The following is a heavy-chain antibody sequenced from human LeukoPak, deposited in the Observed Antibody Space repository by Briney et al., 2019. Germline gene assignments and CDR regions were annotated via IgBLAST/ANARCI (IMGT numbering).Heavy chain of an antibody. CDR1: GGSISSSNW. CDR3: ARVASIMVGGVYGMDV. J-gene: IGHJ6*02. D-gene: IGHD3-10*01. Sequence: SETLSLTCAVSGGSISSSNWWSWVRQPPGKGLEWIGEIYHSGSTNYNPSLKSRVTISVDKSKNQFSLKLSSVTAADTAVYYCARVASIMVGGVYGMDVWGQGTTVTVSS. CDR2: IYHSGST. V-gene: IGHV4-4*02.